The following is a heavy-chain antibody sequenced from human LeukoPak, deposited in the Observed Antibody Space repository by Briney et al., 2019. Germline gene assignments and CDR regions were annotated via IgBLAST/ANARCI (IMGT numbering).Heavy chain of an antibody. Sequence: PSETLSLTCTASGVSISSYYWSWIRQPAGKGLEWVGRIYTSGSTNYNPSLKSRLTMSGDTSKNHFSLKLSSVTAADTAVYYCAREVGEYSGYDYVDYWGQGTLVTVSS. CDR1: GVSISSYY. D-gene: IGHD5-12*01. CDR3: AREVGEYSGYDYVDY. J-gene: IGHJ4*02. CDR2: IYTSGST. V-gene: IGHV4-4*07.